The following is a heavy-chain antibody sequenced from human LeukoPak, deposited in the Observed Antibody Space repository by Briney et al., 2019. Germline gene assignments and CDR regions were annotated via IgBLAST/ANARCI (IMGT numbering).Heavy chain of an antibody. Sequence: PGGSLRLSCAASGFTFSTYTMHWVRQAPGKGLEWVAVIPYDGSNKLYTDSVKGRFTISRDNSKNTLYLQMNSLRAEDTAVYYCARGPDVGISIRYFDYWGQGTLVTVSS. CDR1: GFTFSTYT. CDR3: ARGPDVGISIRYFDY. J-gene: IGHJ4*02. D-gene: IGHD1-26*01. CDR2: IPYDGSNK. V-gene: IGHV3-30-3*01.